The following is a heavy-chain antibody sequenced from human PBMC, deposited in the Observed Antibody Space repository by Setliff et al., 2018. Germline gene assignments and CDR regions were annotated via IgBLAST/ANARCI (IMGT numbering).Heavy chain of an antibody. CDR1: GYTIDSGYL. CDR3: ARGGYSRGPPVYYFDY. Sequence: PSETLSLTCTVSGYTIDSGYLWGWIRQPPGRGLEWIGNIFISGGITHYSPSLRSRVTIVVDTSKNQFSLKLSSVTAADTAVYYCARGGYSRGPPVYYFDYWGQGTLVTVSS. CDR2: IFISGGIT. V-gene: IGHV4-38-2*02. D-gene: IGHD5-12*01. J-gene: IGHJ4*02.